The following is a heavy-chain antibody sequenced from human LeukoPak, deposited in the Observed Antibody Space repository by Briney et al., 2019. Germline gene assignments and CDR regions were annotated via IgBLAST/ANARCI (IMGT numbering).Heavy chain of an antibody. D-gene: IGHD2-2*01. CDR1: GGSFSGYY. V-gene: IGHV4-34*01. CDR3: ARALVVSSFDY. CDR2: INHSGST. Sequence: SETLSLTCAVSGGSFSGYYWSGIRQPPGKGLEWIGEINHSGSTKYNPSPTSRVTISVDTAKNQFSLKLSSVTAADTAVYYCARALVVSSFDYWGQGTLVTVSS. J-gene: IGHJ4*02.